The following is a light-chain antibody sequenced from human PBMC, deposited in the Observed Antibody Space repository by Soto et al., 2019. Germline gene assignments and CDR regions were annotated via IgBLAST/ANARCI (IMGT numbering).Light chain of an antibody. CDR2: AAS. CDR1: QGIRNY. V-gene: IGKV1-27*01. Sequence: DIQMTQSPTSLSASVGDRVTITCRASQGIRNYVAWYQQIPVKAPKLLIYAASTLQSGVPSRFSGSGSGTDFTLTINGLQPVDVATYSCQKYSSVPFFGPGTKVEIK. CDR3: QKYSSVPF. J-gene: IGKJ3*01.